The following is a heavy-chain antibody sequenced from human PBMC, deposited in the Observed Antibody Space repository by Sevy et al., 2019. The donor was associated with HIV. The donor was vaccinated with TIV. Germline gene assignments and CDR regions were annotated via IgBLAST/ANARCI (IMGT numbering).Heavy chain of an antibody. CDR2: IHYSGST. Sequence: SLTCSVSGGPISSYYWSWIRQPPGKRLEWIGYIHYSGSTNYNPSLNSRLTISVDTSKNQFSLRLTSVTAADTAVYYCARAPPVRSGDDSLNWFDPWGQGILVTVSS. CDR3: ARAPPVRSGDDSLNWFDP. J-gene: IGHJ5*02. V-gene: IGHV4-59*01. CDR1: GGPISSYY. D-gene: IGHD5-12*01.